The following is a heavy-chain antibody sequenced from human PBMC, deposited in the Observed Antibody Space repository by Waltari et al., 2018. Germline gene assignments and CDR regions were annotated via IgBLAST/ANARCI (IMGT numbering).Heavy chain of an antibody. J-gene: IGHJ3*02. CDR2: IYTSGST. CDR3: ARDWRNAFDI. V-gene: IGHV4-61*02. Sequence: QVQLQESGPGLVKPSQTLSLTCTVSGGSISRCSYYWCWIRQPAGKGLEWIGRIYTSGSTNYNPSLKSRVTISVDTSKNQFSLKLRSVTAADTAVYYCARDWRNAFDIWGQGTMVTVSS. CDR1: GGSISRCSYY.